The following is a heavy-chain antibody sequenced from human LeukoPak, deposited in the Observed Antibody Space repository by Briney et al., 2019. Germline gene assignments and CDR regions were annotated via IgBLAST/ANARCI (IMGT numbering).Heavy chain of an antibody. CDR3: AKTTDYGGNRNYYYYGMDV. CDR1: GFTFSTYA. Sequence: GGSLRLSCVVSGFTFSTYAMSWVRQAPGKGLEWVSGIGGSGGDTFYADSVKGRFTISRDNSKNTLYLQMNSLRAEDTAVYYCAKTTDYGGNRNYYYYGMDVWGQGTTVTVSS. CDR2: IGGSGGDT. D-gene: IGHD4-23*01. V-gene: IGHV3-23*01. J-gene: IGHJ6*02.